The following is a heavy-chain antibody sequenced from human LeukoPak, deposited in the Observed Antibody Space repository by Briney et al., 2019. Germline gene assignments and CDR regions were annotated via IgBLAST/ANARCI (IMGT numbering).Heavy chain of an antibody. J-gene: IGHJ1*01. CDR1: GFTFSSYS. D-gene: IGHD2-15*01. V-gene: IGHV3-21*04. Sequence: PGGSLRLSCAASGFTFSSYSMNWVRQAPGKGLEWVSSISSSSSYIYYADSVKGRFTISRDNAKNSLYLQMNSLRAEDTALYYCARDAPGYCSGGSCYSLYFQHWGQGTLVTVSS. CDR2: ISSSSSYI. CDR3: ARDAPGYCSGGSCYSLYFQH.